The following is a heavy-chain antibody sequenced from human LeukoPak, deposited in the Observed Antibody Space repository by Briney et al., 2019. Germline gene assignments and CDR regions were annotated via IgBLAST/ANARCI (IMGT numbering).Heavy chain of an antibody. CDR3: ARQNYGAAPLRY. Sequence: SETLSLTCAVYGLSFSGYYWGWIRQPPGKGLKWIVEINHSGRTNYNPSLKSRVTISVDTSKKQVSLKLSSVTAADTAVYYCARQNYGAAPLRYWGQGTLVTVSS. D-gene: IGHD4/OR15-4a*01. CDR2: INHSGRT. CDR1: GLSFSGYY. J-gene: IGHJ4*02. V-gene: IGHV4-34*01.